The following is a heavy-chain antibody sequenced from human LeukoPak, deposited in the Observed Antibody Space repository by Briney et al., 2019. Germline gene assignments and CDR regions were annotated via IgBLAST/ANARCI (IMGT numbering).Heavy chain of an antibody. V-gene: IGHV1-2*02. CDR1: GYTFTGYY. CDR2: INPNSGGT. D-gene: IGHD3-22*01. J-gene: IGHJ4*02. CDR3: ARDFFGRDSSGSGIAY. Sequence: ASVKVSCKASGYTFTGYYMHWVRQAPGQGLEWMGWINPNSGGTNYAQKFQGRVTMTRDTSISTAYMELSRLRSDDTAVYYCARDFFGRDSSGSGIAYWGQGTLVTVSS.